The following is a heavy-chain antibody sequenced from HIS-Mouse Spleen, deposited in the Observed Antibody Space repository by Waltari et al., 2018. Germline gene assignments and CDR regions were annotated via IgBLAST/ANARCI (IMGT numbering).Heavy chain of an antibody. Sequence: QVQLQQWGAGLLKPSETLSLTCAVYGGSFSGYYWRWIRQPPGKGVECIGGINPSGSTKYNPSLKSRVTISVDTSKSQFSLKLCSVPAADMAVYYCARGPLGPDAFDIWGQGKMVTVSS. CDR2: INPSGST. CDR1: GGSFSGYY. CDR3: ARGPLGPDAFDI. J-gene: IGHJ3*02. V-gene: IGHV4-34*01.